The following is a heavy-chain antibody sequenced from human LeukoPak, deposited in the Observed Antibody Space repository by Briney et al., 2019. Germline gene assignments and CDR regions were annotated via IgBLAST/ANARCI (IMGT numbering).Heavy chain of an antibody. V-gene: IGHV3-15*01. D-gene: IGHD2-21*02. J-gene: IGHJ4*02. CDR1: AFTLSNAW. CDR3: TREAVTANGYFDY. CDR2: IQSKTDGGTT. Sequence: GGSLTPSWAVSAFTLSNAWMTWVRQPPGKGLEWVGRIQSKTDGGTTDYAAHVKGRFTISRDDSKNTLYLQMNSLKTEDTAVYYCTREAVTANGYFDYWGQGTLVTVSS.